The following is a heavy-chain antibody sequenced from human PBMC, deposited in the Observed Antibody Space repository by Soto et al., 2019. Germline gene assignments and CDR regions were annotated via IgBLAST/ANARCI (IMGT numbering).Heavy chain of an antibody. CDR3: ARAYGGYADY. V-gene: IGHV4-59*01. D-gene: IGHD5-12*01. CDR1: GGSISSYY. Sequence: PSETLYLTCTVSGGSISSYYWSWIRQPPGKGLEWIGYIYYSGSTNYNPSLKSRVTISVDTSKNQFSLKLSSVTAADTAVYYCARAYGGYADYSGQGALLTVSS. CDR2: IYYSGST. J-gene: IGHJ4*02.